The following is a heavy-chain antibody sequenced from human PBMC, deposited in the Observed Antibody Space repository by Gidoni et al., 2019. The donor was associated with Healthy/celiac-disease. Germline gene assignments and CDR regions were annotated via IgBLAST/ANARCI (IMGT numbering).Heavy chain of an antibody. CDR2: ISSSGRTI. V-gene: IGHV3-48*03. CDR1: GFTCSSYS. J-gene: IGHJ6*02. Sequence: EVHLVESGGGLVQPGGSLRLSCAASGFTCSSYSITWFRQAPGKGLEWVSYISSSGRTIYYADSVKGRFTISRDNAKNSLYLQMNSLRAEDTAVYYCARDAPHQVVRGVIIHYGMDVWGQGTTVTVSS. CDR3: ARDAPHQVVRGVIIHYGMDV. D-gene: IGHD3-10*01.